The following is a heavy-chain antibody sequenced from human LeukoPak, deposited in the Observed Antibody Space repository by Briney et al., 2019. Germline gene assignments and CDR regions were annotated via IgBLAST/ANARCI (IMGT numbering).Heavy chain of an antibody. V-gene: IGHV4-39*07. CDR3: VRDKTFEVVNFFDF. CDR1: GGSITSGSFY. D-gene: IGHD3-3*01. Sequence: SETLSLTCTVSGGSITSGSFYWGWIRQPPGKGLEWSGSIYYSGSTYYNPSLKTRITMSLDTSQNQFSLTLSYVTAADTAVYYCVRDKTFEVVNFFDFWGQGTLVTVSP. CDR2: IYYSGST. J-gene: IGHJ4*02.